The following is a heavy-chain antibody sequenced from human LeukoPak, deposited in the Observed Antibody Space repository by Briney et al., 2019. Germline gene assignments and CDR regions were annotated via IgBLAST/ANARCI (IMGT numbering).Heavy chain of an antibody. CDR2: INHSGST. CDR1: GGSFSGYY. CDR3: ARGLSRVVVTAMAFGGWLQLPRYFDY. V-gene: IGHV4-34*01. J-gene: IGHJ4*02. D-gene: IGHD2-21*02. Sequence: PSEPLSLTCAVYGGSFSGYYWSWIRQPPGKGLEWIGEINHSGSTNYNPSLKSRVTISVDTSKAQFSLKLSSVTAADTAVYYCARGLSRVVVTAMAFGGWLQLPRYFDYWGQGTLVTVSS.